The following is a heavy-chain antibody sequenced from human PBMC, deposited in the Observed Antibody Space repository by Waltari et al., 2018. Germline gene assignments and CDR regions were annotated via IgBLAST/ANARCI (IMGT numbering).Heavy chain of an antibody. J-gene: IGHJ4*02. Sequence: EVQLLESGGGLVQPGGSLRLSCVASGFTFSSYAMSWVRQAPGKGLEWVSGISGSGGSTNYADSVKGRFTISRDNSKNTLYLQMNSLRAEDTAVYYCAKERAVVVAGTNDYWGQGTLVTVSS. V-gene: IGHV3-23*01. CDR2: ISGSGGST. CDR3: AKERAVVVAGTNDY. D-gene: IGHD6-19*01. CDR1: GFTFSSYA.